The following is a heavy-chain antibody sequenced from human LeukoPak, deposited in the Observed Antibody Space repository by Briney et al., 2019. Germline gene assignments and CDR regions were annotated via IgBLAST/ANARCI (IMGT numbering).Heavy chain of an antibody. CDR2: IYTSGST. V-gene: IGHV4-61*02. CDR1: GGSISSGSYY. CDR3: AREGASQDVRGFDS. D-gene: IGHD3-10*02. J-gene: IGHJ4*02. Sequence: SETLSLTCTVSGGSISSGSYYWSWIRQPAGKGLEWIGRIYTSGSTNYNPSLKSRVTISVDTSKNQFSLKLISVTAADTALYFCAREGASQDVRGFDSWGQGIQITVSS.